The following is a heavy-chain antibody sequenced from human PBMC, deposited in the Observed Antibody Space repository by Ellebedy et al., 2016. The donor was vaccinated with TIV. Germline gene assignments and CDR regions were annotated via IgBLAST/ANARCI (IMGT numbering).Heavy chain of an antibody. CDR2: ISEGGSI. D-gene: IGHD3-16*01. J-gene: IGHJ4*02. CDR1: GGSISTYY. CDR3: ARRDLYSYFDY. V-gene: IGHV4-59*01. Sequence: GSLRLXXTVSGGSISTYYWNWIRQSPGKGLEWIGYISEGGSINYNPSLESRVTISVDTSKKEVSLRLTSVTAADTAIYYCARRDLYSYFDYWGPGSLVTVSS.